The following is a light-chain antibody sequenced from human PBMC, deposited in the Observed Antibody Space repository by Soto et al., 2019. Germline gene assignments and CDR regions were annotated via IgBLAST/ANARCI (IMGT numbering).Light chain of an antibody. Sequence: QSVLTQPPSASGTPGQRVTISCSGSSSNIGSNYVYWYQQLPGTAPKLMIYEVSKRPSGVPDRFSGSKSGNTASLTVSGLQAEDEADYYCSSYAGSNNLYVFGTGTKLTVL. V-gene: IGLV1-47*01. J-gene: IGLJ1*01. CDR3: SSYAGSNNLYV. CDR1: SSNIGSNY. CDR2: EVS.